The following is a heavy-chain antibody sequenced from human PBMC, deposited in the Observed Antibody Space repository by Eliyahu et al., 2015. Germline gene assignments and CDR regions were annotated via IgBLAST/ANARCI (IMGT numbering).Heavy chain of an antibody. CDR2: IYYSGST. Sequence: QLQLQESGPGLVKPSETLSLTCTVSGXSISXSSYYWGWIRQPPGKGLEWIGSIYYSGSTYYNPSLKSRVTISVDTSKNQFSLKLSSVTAADTAVYYCARQITIFGVDWFDPWGQGTLVTLSS. CDR3: ARQITIFGVDWFDP. V-gene: IGHV4-39*01. D-gene: IGHD3-3*01. J-gene: IGHJ5*02. CDR1: GXSISXSSYY.